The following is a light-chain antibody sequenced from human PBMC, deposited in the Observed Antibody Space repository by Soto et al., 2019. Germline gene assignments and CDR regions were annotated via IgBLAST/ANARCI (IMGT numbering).Light chain of an antibody. V-gene: IGKV3-20*01. Sequence: EIVLTQSPGTLSLSPGERATLSCRASQSVSSSYLAWYQQKPGQAPRLLIYGASSRATGIPDRFSGSGSGTYFTLTISRLEPEEFAVYYCQQYGSSLTWMFGKGTKVEI. CDR1: QSVSSSY. J-gene: IGKJ1*01. CDR3: QQYGSSLTWM. CDR2: GAS.